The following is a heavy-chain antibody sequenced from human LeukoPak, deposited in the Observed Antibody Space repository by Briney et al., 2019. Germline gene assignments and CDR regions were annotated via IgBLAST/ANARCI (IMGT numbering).Heavy chain of an antibody. CDR1: GGXISSYY. Sequence: PSETLFLTCTVSGGXISSYYWSWIRQPPGKGLEWIGYIYYSGSTNYNPSLKSRVTISVDTSKNQFSLKLTSVTAADTAVYYCARVDYYGSGGTFQHWGQGTLVTVSS. CDR3: ARVDYYGSGGTFQH. CDR2: IYYSGST. D-gene: IGHD3-10*01. V-gene: IGHV4-59*01. J-gene: IGHJ1*01.